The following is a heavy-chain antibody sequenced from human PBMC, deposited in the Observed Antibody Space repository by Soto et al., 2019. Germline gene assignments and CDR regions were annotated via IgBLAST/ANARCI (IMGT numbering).Heavy chain of an antibody. CDR1: GFTFSSYA. CDR2: ISGSGGST. CDR3: AKGRRAKSFGSYYYGMDV. D-gene: IGHD3-10*01. Sequence: GGSLRLSCAASGFTFSSYAMSWVRQAPGKGLEWVSAISGSGGSTYYADSVKGRFTISRDNSKNTLYLQMNSLRAEDTAVYYCAKGRRAKSFGSYYYGMDVWGQGTTVTVSS. J-gene: IGHJ6*02. V-gene: IGHV3-23*01.